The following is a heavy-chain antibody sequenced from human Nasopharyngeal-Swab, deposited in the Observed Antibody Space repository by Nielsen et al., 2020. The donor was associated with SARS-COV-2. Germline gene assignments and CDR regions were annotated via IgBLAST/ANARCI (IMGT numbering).Heavy chain of an antibody. D-gene: IGHD1-20*01. CDR2: IDWGDDK. CDR3: GQIPQHNFHIDY. J-gene: IGHJ4*02. Sequence: SGPTLAKPTQTLTLTCTFSGFSLSTSGMCVSWVRQPPGKALEWLALIDWGDDKYYSTSLKTRLTISKDTSKDQVVLTMASMDPVDTATYYCGQIPQHNFHIDYWGQGTLVTVSS. V-gene: IGHV2-70*20. CDR1: GFSLSTSGMC.